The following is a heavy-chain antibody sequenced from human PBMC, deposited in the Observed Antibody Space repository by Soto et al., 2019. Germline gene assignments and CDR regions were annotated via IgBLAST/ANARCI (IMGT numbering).Heavy chain of an antibody. CDR3: ARIGNFYGSGSYYDTPFDS. Sequence: QLQLQESGPGLVEPSENLSLTCTVSGGSINTGRHYWGLIRQPPGKGLEWVASVYQSGSTYYNPSVKSRVTISVDTSRNQFPLKFNSGTAADTAMFYCARIGNFYGSGSYYDTPFDSWGPGTLVTVSA. J-gene: IGHJ4*02. V-gene: IGHV4-39*01. D-gene: IGHD3-10*01. CDR1: GGSINTGRHY. CDR2: VYQSGST.